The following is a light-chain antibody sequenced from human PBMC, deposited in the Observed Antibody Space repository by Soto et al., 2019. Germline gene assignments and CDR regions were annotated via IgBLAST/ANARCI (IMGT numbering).Light chain of an antibody. CDR1: QSISRY. CDR3: QQSYTTQGT. Sequence: DIPMTQSPSSLSAFVGDRVTITCRASQSISRYLNWYQQKPGKTPNLLIYATSSLYKGVPSRFSGSGSGTDFTLTISSLQPEDFATYYCQQSYTTQGTFGQGTKVEVK. J-gene: IGKJ1*01. CDR2: ATS. V-gene: IGKV1-39*01.